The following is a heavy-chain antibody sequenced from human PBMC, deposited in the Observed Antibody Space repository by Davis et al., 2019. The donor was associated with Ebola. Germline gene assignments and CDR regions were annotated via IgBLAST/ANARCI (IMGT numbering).Heavy chain of an antibody. J-gene: IGHJ4*02. CDR3: AREGPIGTWYFDY. V-gene: IGHV3-53*01. CDR1: TFTVAGHF. Sequence: GESLKISCAASTFTVAGHFMTWVRQAPGKGLEWVSAFSSGGSAYYADSVKGRFTLSRDTSKNALYLQMNSLRVEDTAVYYCAREGPIGTWYFDYWGLGTLVTVSS. CDR2: FSSGGSA. D-gene: IGHD1-1*01.